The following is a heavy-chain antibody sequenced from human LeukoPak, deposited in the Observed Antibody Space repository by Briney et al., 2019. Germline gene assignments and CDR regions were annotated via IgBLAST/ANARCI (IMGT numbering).Heavy chain of an antibody. J-gene: IGHJ6*04. Sequence: SGPTLVNPTQTLTLTCTFSGFSLSTSGMCVSWIRQPPGKALEWLALIDWDDDKYYSTSLKTRLTISKDTSKNRVVLTMTNMDPVDAATYYCARTTGIAVAGYYYGMDVWGKGTTVTVSS. CDR1: GFSLSTSGMC. CDR2: IDWDDDK. V-gene: IGHV2-70*01. CDR3: ARTTGIAVAGYYYGMDV. D-gene: IGHD6-19*01.